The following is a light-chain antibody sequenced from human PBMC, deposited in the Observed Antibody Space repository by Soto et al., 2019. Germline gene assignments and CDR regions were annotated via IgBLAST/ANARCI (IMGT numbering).Light chain of an antibody. Sequence: QSARTHPASVSGSPGQSITISCPGTSSDVGGYNYVSWYQHYPGRVPKLLIYKVSNRPSGVSNRFSGSKSGNTASLTISGLQAEDEADYFCTSPTPGSLYVFGTGTKVTVL. V-gene: IGLV2-14*01. CDR2: KVS. CDR3: TSPTPGSLYV. J-gene: IGLJ1*01. CDR1: SSDVGGYNY.